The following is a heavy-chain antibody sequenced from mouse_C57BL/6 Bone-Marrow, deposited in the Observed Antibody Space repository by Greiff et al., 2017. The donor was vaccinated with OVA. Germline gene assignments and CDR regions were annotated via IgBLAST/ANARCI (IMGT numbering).Heavy chain of an antibody. CDR2: IDPSDSYT. Sequence: QVQLQQPGAELVRPGTSVKLSCKASGYTFTSYWMHWVKQRPGQGLEWIGVIDPSDSYTNYNQKFKGKATLTVDTSSSTAYMQLSSLTSEDSAVYYCAREAAIYYYGSSLYYAMDYWGQGTSVTVSS. J-gene: IGHJ4*01. CDR1: GYTFTSYW. V-gene: IGHV1-59*01. D-gene: IGHD1-1*01. CDR3: AREAAIYYYGSSLYYAMDY.